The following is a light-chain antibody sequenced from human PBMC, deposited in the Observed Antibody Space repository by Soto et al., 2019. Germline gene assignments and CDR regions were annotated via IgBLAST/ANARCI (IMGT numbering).Light chain of an antibody. CDR2: EVS. CDR3: SSYAGSNNWV. J-gene: IGLJ3*02. CDR1: SSDVGDYNY. V-gene: IGLV2-8*01. Sequence: QSALTQPPSASGSPGQSVTISCTGTSSDVGDYNYVSWYQQYPGKAPKLMIYEVSKRPSGVPDRFSGSKSGNTASLTVSGLQAEEEAYYYCSSYAGSNNWVFGGGTKVTVL.